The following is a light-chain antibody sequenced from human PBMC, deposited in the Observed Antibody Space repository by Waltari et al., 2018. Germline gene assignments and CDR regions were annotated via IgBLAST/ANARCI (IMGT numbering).Light chain of an antibody. V-gene: IGLV2-14*03. Sequence: YQQHPAKTPNRMIYDVKYRPSGFSNRFSGSKSGNTASLTISGLQAEDEADYYCSSYITTNTLELFGGGTSLPVL. J-gene: IGLJ2*01. CDR2: DVK. CDR3: SSYITTNTLEL.